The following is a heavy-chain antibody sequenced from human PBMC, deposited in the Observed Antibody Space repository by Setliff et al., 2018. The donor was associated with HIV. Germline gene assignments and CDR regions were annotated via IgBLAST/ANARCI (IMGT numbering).Heavy chain of an antibody. D-gene: IGHD2-2*02. J-gene: IGHJ5*02. CDR2: IIPILGIT. V-gene: IGHV1-69*04. CDR1: GGTFSSYT. CDR3: AKEQEIGSYLDP. Sequence: VQVSCKASGGTFSSYTISWVRQAPGQGLEWMGRIIPILGITNYAQNFQGRLTISADKSTRTAYLELSSLRSDDSAVYFCAKEQEIGSYLDPWGQGTLVTVSS.